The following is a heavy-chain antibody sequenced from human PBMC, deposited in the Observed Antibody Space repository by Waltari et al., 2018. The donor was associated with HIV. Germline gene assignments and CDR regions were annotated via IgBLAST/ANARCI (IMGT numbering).Heavy chain of an antibody. CDR1: GFTFSSYA. CDR3: AKGRDGYNGPFDY. Sequence: EVQLLESGGGLVQPGGSLRLSCAASGFTFSSYAMSWVRPAPGKGLEWVSAISGSGGSTYYADSVKGRFTISRDNSKNTLYLQMNSLRAEDTAVYYCAKGRDGYNGPFDYWGQGSLVTVSS. V-gene: IGHV3-23*01. J-gene: IGHJ4*02. CDR2: ISGSGGST. D-gene: IGHD5-12*01.